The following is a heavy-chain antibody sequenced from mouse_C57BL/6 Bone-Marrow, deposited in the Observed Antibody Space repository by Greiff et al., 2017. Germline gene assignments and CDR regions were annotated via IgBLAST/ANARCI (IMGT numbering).Heavy chain of an antibody. Sequence: ESGPGLVKPSQSLSLTCSVTGYSITSGYYWNWIRQFPGNKLEWMGYISYDGSNNYNPSLKNRISITRDTSKNQFFLKLNSVTTEDTATYYCARGTLTGYFDYWGQGTTLTVSS. CDR2: ISYDGSN. J-gene: IGHJ2*01. CDR1: GYSITSGYY. CDR3: ARGTLTGYFDY. V-gene: IGHV3-6*01. D-gene: IGHD1-3*01.